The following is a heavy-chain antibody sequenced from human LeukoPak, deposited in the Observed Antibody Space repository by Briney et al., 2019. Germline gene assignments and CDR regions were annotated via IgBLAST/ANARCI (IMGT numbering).Heavy chain of an antibody. CDR3: ANHRCSSTNCYSRDAFDI. J-gene: IGHJ3*02. Sequence: GGSLRLSCAASGFTCSSYWMTWVRKGPGKGLEWVANIKPGGNEKYYVDAVKGRFTISRDNVKNSLYLQMNSLRAEDTAIYYCANHRCSSTNCYSRDAFDIWGQGTMVNVSS. V-gene: IGHV3-7*03. CDR2: IKPGGNEK. D-gene: IGHD2-2*02. CDR1: GFTCSSYW.